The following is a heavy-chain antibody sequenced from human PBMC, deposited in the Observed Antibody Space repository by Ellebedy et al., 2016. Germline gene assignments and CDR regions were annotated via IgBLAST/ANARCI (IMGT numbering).Heavy chain of an antibody. Sequence: SETLSLTXTVSGGSISSYYWSWIRQPPGKGLEWIGYIYYSGSTNYNPSLKSRVTISVDTSKNQFSLKLSSVTAADTAVYYCARETATTSFDYWGQGTLVTVSS. CDR2: IYYSGST. CDR1: GGSISSYY. D-gene: IGHD5-12*01. V-gene: IGHV4-59*01. J-gene: IGHJ4*02. CDR3: ARETATTSFDY.